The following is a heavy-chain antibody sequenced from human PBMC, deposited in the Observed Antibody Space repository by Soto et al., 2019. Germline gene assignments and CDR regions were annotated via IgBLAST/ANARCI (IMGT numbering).Heavy chain of an antibody. V-gene: IGHV4-39*01. J-gene: IGHJ6*02. CDR3: ARQGRIAAALYYYGMDV. Sequence: SETLSLTCTVSGGSISSSSYYWGWIRQPPGKGLEWIGSIYYSGSTYYNPSLKSRVTISVDTSKNQFSLKLSSVTAADTAVYYCARQGRIAAALYYYGMDVWGQGTTVTVSS. CDR2: IYYSGST. D-gene: IGHD6-13*01. CDR1: GGSISSSSYY.